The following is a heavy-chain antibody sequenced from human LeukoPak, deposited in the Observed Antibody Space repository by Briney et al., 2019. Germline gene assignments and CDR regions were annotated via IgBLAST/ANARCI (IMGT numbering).Heavy chain of an antibody. CDR2: IIPIFGTA. Sequence: ASVKVSCKASGGTFSSYAISWVRQAPGQGLEWMGGIIPIFGTANYAQKLQGRVTITADESTSTAYMELSSLRSEDTAVYYCARLPIILTGYGFYYYYGMDVWGQGTTVTVSS. J-gene: IGHJ6*02. V-gene: IGHV1-69*13. D-gene: IGHD3-9*01. CDR1: GGTFSSYA. CDR3: ARLPIILTGYGFYYYYGMDV.